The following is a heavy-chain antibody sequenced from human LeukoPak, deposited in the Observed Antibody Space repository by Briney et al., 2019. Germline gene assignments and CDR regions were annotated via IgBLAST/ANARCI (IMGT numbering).Heavy chain of an antibody. D-gene: IGHD6-6*01. J-gene: IGHJ4*02. CDR3: ARGTAARPRSLGRLATFDY. CDR1: GGTFSSYA. Sequence: ASVKVSCKASGGTFSSYAISWVRQAPGQGLEWMGGIIPIFGTANYAQKFQGRVTITTDESTSTAYMELSSLRSEDTAVYYCARGTAARPRSLGRLATFDYWGQGTLVTVSS. V-gene: IGHV1-69*05. CDR2: IIPIFGTA.